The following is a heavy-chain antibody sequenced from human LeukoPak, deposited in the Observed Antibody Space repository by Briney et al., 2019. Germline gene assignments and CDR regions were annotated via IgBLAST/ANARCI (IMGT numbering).Heavy chain of an antibody. CDR2: IYYSGST. CDR3: ARIRHDSSD. V-gene: IGHV4-31*03. CDR1: GGSISSGGYS. J-gene: IGHJ4*02. Sequence: SETLSLTCTVSGGSISSGGYSWSWIRQHPGKGLEWIGYIYYSGSTYYNPSLKSRVTISVDTSKNQFSLKLSSVTAADTAVYYCARIRHDSSDWGQGTLVTVSS. D-gene: IGHD3-22*01.